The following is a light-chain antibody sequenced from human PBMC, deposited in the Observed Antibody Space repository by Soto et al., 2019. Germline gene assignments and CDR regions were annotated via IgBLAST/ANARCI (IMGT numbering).Light chain of an antibody. Sequence: AIRMTQSPSAFSASTGDRVTITCRASQGISSYLAWYQQKPWKAPKLLIYAASPLQSGVPSRFSGSGSGTDFTLTISCLQSEDFATYYCQQYYSYPLTFGGGTKVEIK. CDR1: QGISSY. CDR2: AAS. V-gene: IGKV1-8*01. CDR3: QQYYSYPLT. J-gene: IGKJ4*01.